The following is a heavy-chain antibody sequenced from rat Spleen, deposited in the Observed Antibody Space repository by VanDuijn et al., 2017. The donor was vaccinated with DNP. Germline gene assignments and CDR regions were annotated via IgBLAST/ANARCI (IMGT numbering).Heavy chain of an antibody. Sequence: EVQLVESGGGLVQPGRSLKLSCAASGFTFSDYNMAWVRQAPTKGLEWVATISTSGGSTYYRDSVKGRFTISRDNAKSTLYLQMNSLRSEDTATYYCTRDVLRFDYWGQGVMVTVSS. D-gene: IGHD1-12*01. J-gene: IGHJ2*01. V-gene: IGHV5S23*01. CDR2: ISTSGGST. CDR1: GFTFSDYN. CDR3: TRDVLRFDY.